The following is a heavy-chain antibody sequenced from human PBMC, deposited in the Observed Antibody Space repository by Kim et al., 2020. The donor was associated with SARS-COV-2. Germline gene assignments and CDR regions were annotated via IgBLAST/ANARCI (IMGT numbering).Heavy chain of an antibody. CDR2: ISYDGSNK. V-gene: IGHV3-30*04. CDR3: ARDLGWGLLPEYYFDY. J-gene: IGHJ4*02. CDR1: GFTFSSYA. D-gene: IGHD2-15*01. Sequence: GGSLRLSCAASGFTFSSYAMHWVRQAPGKGLEWVAVISYDGSNKYYADSVKGRFTISRDNSKNTLYLQMNSLRAEDTAVYYCARDLGWGLLPEYYFDYWGQGTLVTVSS.